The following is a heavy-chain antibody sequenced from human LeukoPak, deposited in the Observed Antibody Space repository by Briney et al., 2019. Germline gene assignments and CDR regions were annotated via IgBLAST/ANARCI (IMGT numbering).Heavy chain of an antibody. CDR1: GGSISRYY. Sequence: SETLSLTCNVSGGSISRYYWSWIRQPPGKGLEWIGYIYYSGSTNYNPSLKSRVTISVDTSKNQSSLKLSSVTAADTAVYYCARSPCSGGSCYSDNWFDPWGQGTLVTVSS. J-gene: IGHJ5*02. CDR2: IYYSGST. D-gene: IGHD2-15*01. V-gene: IGHV4-59*08. CDR3: ARSPCSGGSCYSDNWFDP.